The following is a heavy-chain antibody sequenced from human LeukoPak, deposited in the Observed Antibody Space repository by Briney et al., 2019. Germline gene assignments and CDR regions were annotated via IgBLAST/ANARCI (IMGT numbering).Heavy chain of an antibody. D-gene: IGHD6-19*01. J-gene: IGHJ4*02. CDR3: ARVPLGKWLVRGCFDY. CDR1: GYTLTGYY. Sequence: ASVKVSCKASGYTLTGYYMHWVRQAPGQGLEWMGWINPNSGGTNYAQKFQGRVTMTRDTSISTAYMELSRLRSDDTAVYYCARVPLGKWLVRGCFDYWGQGTLVTVSS. V-gene: IGHV1-2*02. CDR2: INPNSGGT.